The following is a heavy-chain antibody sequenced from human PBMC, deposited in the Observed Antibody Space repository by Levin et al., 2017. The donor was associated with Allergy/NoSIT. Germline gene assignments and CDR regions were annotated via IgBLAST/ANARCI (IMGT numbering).Heavy chain of an antibody. Sequence: GESLKISCAASGFIFSSYAMNWVRQAPGKGLEWVSVISGGGDTTYYADSVNGRFTISRDNSKNTLYLQMDRLRAEDTAVYYCAKKTPRNYPFDHWGQGTQVTVSS. V-gene: IGHV3-23*01. CDR3: AKKTPRNYPFDH. CDR1: GFIFSSYA. D-gene: IGHD2-15*01. CDR2: ISGGGDTT. J-gene: IGHJ4*02.